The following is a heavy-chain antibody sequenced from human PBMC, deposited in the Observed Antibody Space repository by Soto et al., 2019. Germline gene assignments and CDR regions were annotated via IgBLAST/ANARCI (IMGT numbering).Heavy chain of an antibody. V-gene: IGHV1-3*01. J-gene: IGHJ4*02. CDR3: ASEIDATTATSLDY. CDR2: INAGNGDT. CDR1: GYTFSNCA. Sequence: QVQLVQSGAEVKKPGASVKVSCKASGYTFSNCAMHWVRHAPGQGLEWMGWINAGNGDTKYSQKFQDRVTITRDTSASTAYMELSSLRFEDTAVYYCASEIDATTATSLDYWGQGTLVTVSS. D-gene: IGHD4-17*01.